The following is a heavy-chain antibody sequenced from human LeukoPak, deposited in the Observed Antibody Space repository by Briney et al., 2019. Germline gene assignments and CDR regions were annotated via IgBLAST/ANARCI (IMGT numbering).Heavy chain of an antibody. CDR2: ISAYNGNT. Sequence: SVKVSCKASGYTFTSYGISWVRQAPGQGLEWMGWISAYNGNTNYAQKLQGRVTMTTDTSTSTAYMELRSLRSDDTAVYYCARDRLYYYGSGSLDLWGRGTLVTVSS. D-gene: IGHD3-10*01. V-gene: IGHV1-18*01. CDR3: ARDRLYYYGSGSLDL. CDR1: GYTFTSYG. J-gene: IGHJ2*01.